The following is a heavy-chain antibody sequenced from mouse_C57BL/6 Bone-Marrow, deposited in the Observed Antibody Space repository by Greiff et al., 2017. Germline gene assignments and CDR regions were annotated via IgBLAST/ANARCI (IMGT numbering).Heavy chain of an antibody. Sequence: VQLVESGPGLVAPSQSLSITCTVSGFSFTSSSISWVRQPPGKGLEWLGVIWTGDGTNYNSSHKSRLGISKDKSKSHVFLKMNSLQTDDTARYYYARNRLHYCSGGYLYFGGQGTTPTVSS. D-gene: IGHD1-1*01. CDR2: IWTGDGT. CDR3: ARNRLHYCSGGYLYF. J-gene: IGHJ2*01. V-gene: IGHV2-9-1*01. CDR1: GFSFTSSS.